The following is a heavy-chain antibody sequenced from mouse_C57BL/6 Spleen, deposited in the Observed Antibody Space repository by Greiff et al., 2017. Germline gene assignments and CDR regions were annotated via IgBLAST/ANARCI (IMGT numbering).Heavy chain of an antibody. J-gene: IGHJ4*01. Sequence: VKLMESGPGLVQPSQSLSITCTVSGFSLTIYGVHWVRQSPGKGLEWLGVIWRGGSTDDNAAFMSRLSITKDNSKSQVFFKMNSLQADDTAIYYCAKTPPIRGIDDYAMDYWGQGTSVTVSS. CDR3: AKTPPIRGIDDYAMDY. CDR2: IWRGGST. V-gene: IGHV2-5*01. CDR1: GFSLTIYG. D-gene: IGHD1-1*01.